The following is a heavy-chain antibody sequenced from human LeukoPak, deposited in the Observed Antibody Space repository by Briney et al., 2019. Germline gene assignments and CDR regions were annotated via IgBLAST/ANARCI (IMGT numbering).Heavy chain of an antibody. D-gene: IGHD5-18*01. Sequence: SETLSLTCTVSGGSINSYYWSWIRQPPGKGLEGIGYIYYSGNTNYNPSLKSRVTISVETSKNQFSLKLSSVTAAETAVYYCARVREYNYVYDAFDIWGQGTMVTVSS. CDR3: ARVREYNYVYDAFDI. CDR2: IYYSGNT. V-gene: IGHV4-59*01. CDR1: GGSINSYY. J-gene: IGHJ3*02.